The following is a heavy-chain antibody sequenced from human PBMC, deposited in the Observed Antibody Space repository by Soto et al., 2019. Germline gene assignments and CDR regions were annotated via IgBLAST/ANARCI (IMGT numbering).Heavy chain of an antibody. J-gene: IGHJ4*02. CDR2: VSFDGTNK. CDR1: GFTFNTYA. D-gene: IGHD1-26*01. V-gene: IGHV3-30-3*01. Sequence: QVQLMESGGGVVQSGRSLRLSCAASGFTFNTYAVHWVRQAPGKGLEWVALVSFDGTNKYYVDSVKGRFSISRDNSKNTLYLQMNSLRAEDTAIYYCARAIEGRCYRGWDTPPEFDSWGQGTLVTVSS. CDR3: ARAIEGRCYRGWDTPPEFDS.